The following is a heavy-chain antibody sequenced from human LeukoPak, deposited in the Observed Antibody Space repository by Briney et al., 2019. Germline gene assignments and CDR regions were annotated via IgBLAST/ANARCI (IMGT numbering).Heavy chain of an antibody. CDR2: IKQDGSEE. J-gene: IGHJ4*01. CDR3: ARYDWGSLDY. CDR1: GFTFSSYW. V-gene: IGHV3-7*01. Sequence: GGSLRLSCAASGFTFSSYWMSWVRQAPGKGLEWVANIKQDGSEEYSVDSVKGRFTTSRDNAKNSLYLQMNSLRAEDTAVYYCARYDWGSLDYWGHGTLVTVSS. D-gene: IGHD7-27*01.